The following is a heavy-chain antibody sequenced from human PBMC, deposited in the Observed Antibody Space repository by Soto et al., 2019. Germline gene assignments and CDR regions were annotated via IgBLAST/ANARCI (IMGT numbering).Heavy chain of an antibody. Sequence: GASVKVSCKASGYTFTSYGISWVRQAPGQGLEWMGWISAYNGNTNYAQKLQGRVTMTTDTSTSTAYMELRSLRSDDTAVYYCARDSSPALVGIGGSDYWGQGTLVTVSS. CDR2: ISAYNGNT. V-gene: IGHV1-18*01. D-gene: IGHD2-15*01. J-gene: IGHJ4*02. CDR3: ARDSSPALVGIGGSDY. CDR1: GYTFTSYG.